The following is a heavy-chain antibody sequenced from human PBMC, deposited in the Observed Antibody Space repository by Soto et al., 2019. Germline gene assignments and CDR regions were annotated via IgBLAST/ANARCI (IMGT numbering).Heavy chain of an antibody. Sequence: PGESLKISCKGSGYSFTSYWIGWVRQMPGKGLEWMGIIYPGDSDTRYSPSFQGQVTISADKSISTAYLQWSSLKASDTAMYYCARSAGTDIVVVVAATFFDYWGQGTLVTVSS. CDR2: IYPGDSDT. V-gene: IGHV5-51*01. J-gene: IGHJ4*02. D-gene: IGHD2-15*01. CDR1: GYSFTSYW. CDR3: ARSAGTDIVVVVAATFFDY.